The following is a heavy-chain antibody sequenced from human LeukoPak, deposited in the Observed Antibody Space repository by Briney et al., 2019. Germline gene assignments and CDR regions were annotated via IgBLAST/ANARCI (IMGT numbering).Heavy chain of an antibody. D-gene: IGHD5-24*01. V-gene: IGHV3-20*04. CDR3: ARDRGWLQYIDY. Sequence: GGSLRLSCAASGFTFGDYGMSWVRQAPGKGLEWGSSINWNGGNTAYADSVKGRFTISRDTAKDSLYLQLNSLRAEDTALYYCARDRGWLQYIDYWGQGTLVTVSS. CDR1: GFTFGDYG. CDR2: INWNGGNT. J-gene: IGHJ4*02.